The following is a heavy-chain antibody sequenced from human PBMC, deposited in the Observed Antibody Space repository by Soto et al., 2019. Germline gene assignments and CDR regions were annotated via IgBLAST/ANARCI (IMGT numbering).Heavy chain of an antibody. D-gene: IGHD2-8*01. Sequence: GSLRLSCAASGCIFTDYYMSWIRQAPGKGLEWVSGLSDSGGSIYYADSVKGRSTISRDNSMNTLYLQMNTLRAEDTAVYYCAKVSSAWYAGFFDLWGQGTLVTVSS. CDR1: GCIFTDYY. CDR3: AKVSSAWYAGFFDL. J-gene: IGHJ4*02. CDR2: LSDSGGSI. V-gene: IGHV3-23*01.